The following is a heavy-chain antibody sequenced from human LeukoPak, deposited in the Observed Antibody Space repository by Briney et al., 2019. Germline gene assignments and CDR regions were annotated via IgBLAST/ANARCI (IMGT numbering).Heavy chain of an antibody. V-gene: IGHV1-69*13. Sequence: ALVKVSCKASGGSFSSYAISWVRQAPGQGLEWMGGIIPIFGTANYAQKFQGRVTITADESTSTAYMELSSLRSEDTAVYYCATHYEGMVVAATRWSEYGAFDIWGQGTMVTVSS. J-gene: IGHJ3*02. CDR2: IIPIFGTA. D-gene: IGHD2-15*01. CDR3: ATHYEGMVVAATRWSEYGAFDI. CDR1: GGSFSSYA.